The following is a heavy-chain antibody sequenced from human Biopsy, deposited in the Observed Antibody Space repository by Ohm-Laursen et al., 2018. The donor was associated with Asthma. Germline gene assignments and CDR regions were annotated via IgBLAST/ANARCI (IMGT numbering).Heavy chain of an antibody. D-gene: IGHD6-19*01. V-gene: IGHV3-21*01. J-gene: IGHJ4*02. CDR2: ISGNSQYI. CDR1: GFSFSHHS. Sequence: GSLRLSCTASGFSFSHHSMNWVRQAPGKGLEWVSCISGNSQYIYFADSVKGRFTISRDNAKNSLYLHMNDLGADDSGVYYCATDSSGWFWGPGTVVAVSS. CDR3: ATDSSGWF.